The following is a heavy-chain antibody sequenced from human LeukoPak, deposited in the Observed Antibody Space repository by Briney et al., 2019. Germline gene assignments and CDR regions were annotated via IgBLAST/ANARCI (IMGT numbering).Heavy chain of an antibody. D-gene: IGHD3-16*01. Sequence: GGSLRLSCAASGFTFSSYAMSWVRQAPGKGLEWVSGISWNSGSIGYADSVKGRFTISRDNAKNSLYLQMNSLRAEDTALYYCAKGGIILDYWGQGTLVTVSS. CDR2: ISWNSGSI. J-gene: IGHJ4*02. CDR3: AKGGIILDY. V-gene: IGHV3-9*01. CDR1: GFTFSSYA.